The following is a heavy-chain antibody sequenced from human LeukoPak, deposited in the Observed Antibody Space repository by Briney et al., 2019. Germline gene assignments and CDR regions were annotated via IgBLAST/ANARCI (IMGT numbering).Heavy chain of an antibody. J-gene: IGHJ4*02. CDR1: GGSFSGYY. CDR2: INHSGST. D-gene: IGHD2-2*01. Sequence: KPSETLSLTCGVFGGSFSGYYWSWIRQPPGKGLERIGEINHSGSTNYNPSLKSRVSISVDTSKNQFSLNVTSVTAADTAVYYCAREAVQVPAAPLDYWGQGTLVTVSS. CDR3: AREAVQVPAAPLDY. V-gene: IGHV4-34*01.